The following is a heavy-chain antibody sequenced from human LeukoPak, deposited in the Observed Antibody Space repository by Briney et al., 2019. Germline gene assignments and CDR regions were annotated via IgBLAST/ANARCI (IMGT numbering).Heavy chain of an antibody. J-gene: IGHJ4*02. CDR3: AKDRPHPSVEPTNFDD. CDR2: ISYDGSNK. Sequence: PGGSLRLSCAASGFTFSSYGMHWVRQAPGKGLEWVAVISYDGSNKYYADSVKGRFTISRDNSKNTLFLQMNRLRADDTAVYYCAKDRPHPSVEPTNFDDWGQGTLVTVSS. D-gene: IGHD5/OR15-5a*01. V-gene: IGHV3-30*18. CDR1: GFTFSSYG.